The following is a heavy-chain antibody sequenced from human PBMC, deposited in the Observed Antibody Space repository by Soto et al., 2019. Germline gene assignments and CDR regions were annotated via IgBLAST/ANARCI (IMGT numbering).Heavy chain of an antibody. V-gene: IGHV3-66*01. Sequence: PGGSLRLSCAASGFIVSHHYMSWVRQPPGRGLEWVSIIYSGGGTSYADSVEGRFTISRDTSNNTAYLQMNGLRAEDTAVYYCAREYWDGAHGGNDYWGQGTLVTVSS. CDR2: IYSGGGT. J-gene: IGHJ4*02. CDR1: GFIVSHHY. D-gene: IGHD2-15*01. CDR3: AREYWDGAHGGNDY.